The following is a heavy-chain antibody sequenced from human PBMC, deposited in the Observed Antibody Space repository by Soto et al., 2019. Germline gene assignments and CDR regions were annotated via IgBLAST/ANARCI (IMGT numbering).Heavy chain of an antibody. CDR2: IHSSGST. Sequence: SETLSLTCTVSGASMNSYHWSWIRQPAGKGLEWIGHIHSSGSTNYNPSLKSRVTMSVDTSKNQFSLRLMSLTAADTAVYYCARDQGVAAAGITWFDPRGQGSLVTVSS. V-gene: IGHV4-4*07. D-gene: IGHD6-13*01. CDR3: ARDQGVAAAGITWFDP. CDR1: GASMNSYH. J-gene: IGHJ5*02.